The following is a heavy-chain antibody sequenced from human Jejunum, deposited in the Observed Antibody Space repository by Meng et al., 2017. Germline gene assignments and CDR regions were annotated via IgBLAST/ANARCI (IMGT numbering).Heavy chain of an antibody. J-gene: IGHJ4*02. Sequence: GGSLRLSCAAPGFSLSGNWMHWVRQVPGKGLVWVADLSNAGSTTRYADSVKGRFTISRDSAKNTLFLQIDSLRGDDTAVYYCVRVWSAYDFWGQGTLVTVSS. V-gene: IGHV3-74*01. CDR3: VRVWSAYDF. CDR1: GFSLSGNW. CDR2: LSNAGSTT. D-gene: IGHD2-21*01.